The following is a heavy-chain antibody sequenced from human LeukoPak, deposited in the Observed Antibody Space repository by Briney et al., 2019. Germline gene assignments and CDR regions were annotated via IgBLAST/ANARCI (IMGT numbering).Heavy chain of an antibody. D-gene: IGHD3-9*01. J-gene: IGHJ4*02. Sequence: GRSLRLSCAASGFTFDDYAMHWVRQAPGKGLEWVSGISWNSGSIGYADSVKGRFTISRDNAKNSLYLQMNSLRAEDTALYYCAKESDILSGPLDYWGQGTLVTVSS. V-gene: IGHV3-9*01. CDR1: GFTFDDYA. CDR3: AKESDILSGPLDY. CDR2: ISWNSGSI.